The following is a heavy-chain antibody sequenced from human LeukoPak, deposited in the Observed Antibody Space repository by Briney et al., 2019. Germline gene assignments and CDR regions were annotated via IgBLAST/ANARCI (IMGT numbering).Heavy chain of an antibody. D-gene: IGHD2-8*01. V-gene: IGHV4-59*12. CDR2: IYYSGST. J-gene: IGHJ6*02. CDR3: ARGPSPVYAAYYYYGMDV. Sequence: PSETLCLTCTVSGGSISSYYWSWIRQPPGKGLEWIGYIYYSGSTNYNPSLKSRVTISVDTSKNQFSLKLSSVTAADTAVYYCARGPSPVYAAYYYYGMDVWGQGTTVTVSS. CDR1: GGSISSYY.